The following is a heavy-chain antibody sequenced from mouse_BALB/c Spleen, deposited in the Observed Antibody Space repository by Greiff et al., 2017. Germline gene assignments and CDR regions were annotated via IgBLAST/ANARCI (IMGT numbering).Heavy chain of an antibody. J-gene: IGHJ3*01. Sequence: EVQGVESGPGLVKPSQSLSLTCTVTGYSITSDYAWNWIRQFPGNKLEWMGYISYSGSTSYNPSLKSRISITRDTSKNQFFLQLNSVTTEDTATYYCARGGGSSLFAYWGQGTLVTVSA. CDR2: ISYSGST. V-gene: IGHV3-2*02. CDR3: ARGGGSSLFAY. D-gene: IGHD1-1*01. CDR1: GYSITSDYA.